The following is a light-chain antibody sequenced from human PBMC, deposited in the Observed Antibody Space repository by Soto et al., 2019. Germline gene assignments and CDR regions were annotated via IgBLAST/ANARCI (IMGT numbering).Light chain of an antibody. CDR1: QSLLHRSGYNY. J-gene: IGKJ4*01. V-gene: IGKV2-28*01. CDR3: MQALETPLT. Sequence: DIVMTQSPLSLPVTPGEPASISCRSSQSLLHRSGYNYVDWYLQKPGQSPQLLIHLGSTRASGVPDRFSGSGSGTDFTLKISRVEAEDFGVYYCMQALETPLTFGGGTRVEIK. CDR2: LGS.